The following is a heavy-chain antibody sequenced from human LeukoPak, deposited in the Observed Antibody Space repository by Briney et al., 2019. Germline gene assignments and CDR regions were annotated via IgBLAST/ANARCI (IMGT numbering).Heavy chain of an antibody. D-gene: IGHD3-10*01. CDR1: GFMFSDYW. Sequence: GGSLRLSCAASGFMFSDYWMHWVRQVPGKGLVWVSRIKTDGSSTSYADSVKGRFTISRDNAKNTVYLQMNSLRAEDTAGYYCARDPGSSGIGAFDIWGQGTMVTVSS. CDR3: ARDPGSSGIGAFDI. CDR2: IKTDGSST. V-gene: IGHV3-74*01. J-gene: IGHJ3*02.